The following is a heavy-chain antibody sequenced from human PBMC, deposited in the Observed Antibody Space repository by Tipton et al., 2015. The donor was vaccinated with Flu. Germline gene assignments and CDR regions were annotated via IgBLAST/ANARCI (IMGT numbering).Heavy chain of an antibody. CDR2: INHSGGT. J-gene: IGHJ4*02. CDR3: AAVGDTGASPGDF. Sequence: TLSLTCAVYGGSFSDYYWSWIRQPPGKGLEWIGEINHSGGTDYNPSLKSRVTLLVDTSKNQFYLKLSSVTAADTAVYYCAAVGDTGASPGDFWGRGTLVTVSS. V-gene: IGHV4-34*01. CDR1: GGSFSDYY. D-gene: IGHD5-18*01.